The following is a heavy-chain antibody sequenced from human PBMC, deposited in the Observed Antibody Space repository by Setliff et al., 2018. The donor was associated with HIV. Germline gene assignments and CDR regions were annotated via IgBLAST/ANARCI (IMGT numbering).Heavy chain of an antibody. V-gene: IGHV4-4*07. CDR1: GDSISGYY. D-gene: IGHD6-19*01. CDR3: ASTGYSSGWYYLDF. CDR2: MHTSGNT. Sequence: SETLSLTCTSSGDSISGYYWSWIRQPAGKGLEWIGRMHTSGNTNYNPSLKSRVTMSVDTSKNQFSLRLSSVTAADTAVYYCASTGYSSGWYYLDFWGPGALVTVSS. J-gene: IGHJ4*02.